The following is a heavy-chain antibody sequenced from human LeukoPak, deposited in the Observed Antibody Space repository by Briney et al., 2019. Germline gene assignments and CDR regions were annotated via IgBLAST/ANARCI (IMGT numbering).Heavy chain of an antibody. V-gene: IGHV4-39*07. D-gene: IGHD3-16*01. Sequence: SETLSLTCTVSGGSISSSSYYWGWIRQPPGKGLEWIGSIYYSGSTNYNPSLKGRVTISVGTSKKQFSLKLSSATAADTAVYYCARVLDLSKRGLDAFDIWGQGTMVTVSS. CDR3: ARVLDLSKRGLDAFDI. CDR2: IYYSGST. J-gene: IGHJ3*02. CDR1: GGSISSSSYY.